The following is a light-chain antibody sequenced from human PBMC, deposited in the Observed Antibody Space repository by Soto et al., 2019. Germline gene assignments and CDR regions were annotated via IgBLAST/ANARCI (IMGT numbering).Light chain of an antibody. V-gene: IGKV1-39*01. CDR1: QSISNS. CDR2: TAS. CDR3: QQSYSTPRT. Sequence: IQMTQSPSSLSASVGDRVTITCRASQSISNSLNWYQQKAGKAPKLLINTASSLQSGVPSRFSGSGFGTDFTLTISSLLPEDFATYYCQQSYSTPRTVGQGTKLEIK. J-gene: IGKJ2*01.